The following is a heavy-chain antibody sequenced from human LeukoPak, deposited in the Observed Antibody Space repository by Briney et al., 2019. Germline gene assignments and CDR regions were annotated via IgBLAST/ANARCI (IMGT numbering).Heavy chain of an antibody. CDR2: LYSGGNT. CDR1: GGSISSSSYY. D-gene: IGHD2-2*01. Sequence: ETLSLTCTVSGGSISSSSYYWGWIRQAPGKGLEWVSVLYSGGNTYYTDSVKGRFTISRDNSMNTLYLQMNNLRADDTAVYYCASRYCGIPNCFDAFDIWGQGTMVTVSS. V-gene: IGHV3-53*01. J-gene: IGHJ3*02. CDR3: ASRYCGIPNCFDAFDI.